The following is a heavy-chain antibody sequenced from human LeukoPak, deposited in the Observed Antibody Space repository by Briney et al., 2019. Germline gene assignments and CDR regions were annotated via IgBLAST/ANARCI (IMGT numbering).Heavy chain of an antibody. V-gene: IGHV3-30*04. Sequence: GRSLRLSCAASGFTLRSYVMNWVRQAPGKGLEWVASISYDGSNKYCADSVKGRFTISRDNSKNSLYLEMNSLRAEDTAVYYCARNRQLDYWGQGTLVTVSS. CDR1: GFTLRSYV. D-gene: IGHD6-13*01. CDR2: ISYDGSNK. J-gene: IGHJ4*02. CDR3: ARNRQLDY.